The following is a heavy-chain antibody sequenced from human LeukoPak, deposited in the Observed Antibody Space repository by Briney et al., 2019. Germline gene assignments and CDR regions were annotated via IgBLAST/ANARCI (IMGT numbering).Heavy chain of an antibody. V-gene: IGHV4-34*01. CDR2: INHSGST. D-gene: IGHD6-6*01. CDR1: GGSFSGYY. J-gene: IGHJ5*02. CDR3: AGRIAARRYWFDP. Sequence: SETLPLTCAVYGGSFSGYYWSWIRQPPGKGLEWIGEINHSGSTNYNPSLKSRVTISVDTSKNQFSLKLSSVTAADTAVYYCAGRIAARRYWFDPWGQGTLVTVSS.